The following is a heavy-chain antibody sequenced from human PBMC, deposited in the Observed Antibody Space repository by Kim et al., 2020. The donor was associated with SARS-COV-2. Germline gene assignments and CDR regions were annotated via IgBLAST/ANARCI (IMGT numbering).Heavy chain of an antibody. CDR1: GGTFSSYA. V-gene: IGHV1-69*13. CDR2: IIPIFGTA. CDR3: AREPLAASTGVWGVEALHYYYYGMDV. J-gene: IGHJ6*02. Sequence: SVKVSCKASGGTFSSYAISWVRQAPGQGLEWMGGIIPIFGTANYAQKFQGRVTITADESTSTAYMELSSLRSEDTAVYYCAREPLAASTGVWGVEALHYYYYGMDVWGQGTTVTVSS. D-gene: IGHD6-13*01.